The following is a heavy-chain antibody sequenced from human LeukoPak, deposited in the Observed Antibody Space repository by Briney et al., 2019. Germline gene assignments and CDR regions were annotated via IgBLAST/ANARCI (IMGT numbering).Heavy chain of an antibody. CDR1: GGSISNYY. CDR3: ARLGGDAFDI. J-gene: IGHJ3*02. Sequence: SETLSLTCIVSGGSISNYYWSWIRQPPGKGLERIGYIYYSGSTNYNPSLKSRVTISVDTSKNHFSLKLISVTAEDTAVYYCARLGGDAFDIWGQGTMVTVSS. CDR2: IYYSGST. V-gene: IGHV4-59*08.